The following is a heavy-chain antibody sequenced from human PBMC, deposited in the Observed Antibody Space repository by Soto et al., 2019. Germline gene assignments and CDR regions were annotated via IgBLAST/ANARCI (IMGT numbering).Heavy chain of an antibody. CDR2: IWYDGSNK. CDR1: GFTFSSYG. Sequence: PGGSLRLSCAASGFTFSSYGMHWVRQAPGKGLEWVAVIWYDGSNKYYADSVKGRFTISRDNSKNTLYLQMNSLRAEDTAVYYCARAGVGGVAPFWGQGTLVTVSS. V-gene: IGHV3-33*01. J-gene: IGHJ4*02. CDR3: ARAGVGGVAPF. D-gene: IGHD2-8*02.